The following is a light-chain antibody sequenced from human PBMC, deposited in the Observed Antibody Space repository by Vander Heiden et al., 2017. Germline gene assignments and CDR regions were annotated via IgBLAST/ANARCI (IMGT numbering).Light chain of an antibody. CDR3: QQYYNNPPT. CDR1: QSVLYSSKNKDC. J-gene: IGKJ4*01. V-gene: IGKV4-1*01. CDR2: WAS. Sequence: DIVMTQSPDSLAVSLGERATINCKSSQSVLYSSKNKDCLAWYQQRPGQPPRLLIYWASTRESGVPDRFSGSGSGTDFTLTISSLQAEDVATYCCQQYYNNPPTFGGGTTLEIK.